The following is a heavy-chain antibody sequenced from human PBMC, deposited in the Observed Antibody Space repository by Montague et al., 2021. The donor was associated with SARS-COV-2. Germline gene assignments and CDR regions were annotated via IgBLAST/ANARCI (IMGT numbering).Heavy chain of an antibody. CDR2: NYYSGST. D-gene: IGHD3-22*01. CDR3: ARDGGWLPRGSYYFDY. Sequence: SETLSLTCTVSGGSISSSCYYWGWIRQPPGKGLEWIGSNYYSGSTYYNPSLKSRVTISIDTSKNQFSLRLSSVAAADTALYYCARDGGWLPRGSYYFDYWGQGTLVTVSS. CDR1: GGSISSSCYY. J-gene: IGHJ4*02. V-gene: IGHV4-39*07.